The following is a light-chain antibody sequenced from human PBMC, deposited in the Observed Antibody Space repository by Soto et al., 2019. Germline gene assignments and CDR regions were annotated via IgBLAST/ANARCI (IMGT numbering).Light chain of an antibody. CDR1: QSVSSSY. J-gene: IGKJ1*01. Sequence: EIVLTQSPVTLSLSPGEIATLSCRASQSVSSSYLAWYQQKPGQAPRLLIYGASSRATGIPDRFSGSGSGTDFTLTISSLQSEDFAVYYCKQYSIWRKFGQGTKVDIK. CDR3: KQYSIWRK. CDR2: GAS. V-gene: IGKV3-20*01.